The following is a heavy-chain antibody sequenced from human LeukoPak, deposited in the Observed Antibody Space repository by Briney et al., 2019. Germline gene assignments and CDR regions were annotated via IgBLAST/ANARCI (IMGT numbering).Heavy chain of an antibody. J-gene: IGHJ5*02. CDR1: GFTFSSYG. V-gene: IGHV3-30*03. D-gene: IGHD6-19*01. CDR2: ISYDGSNK. CDR3: ARDPSNQGSGWYGWFDP. Sequence: PGGSLRLSCAASGFTFSSYGMHWVRQAPGKGLEWVAVISYDGSNKYYADSVKGRFTISRDNSKNTLYLQMNSLRAEDTAVYYCARDPSNQGSGWYGWFDPWGQGTLVTVSS.